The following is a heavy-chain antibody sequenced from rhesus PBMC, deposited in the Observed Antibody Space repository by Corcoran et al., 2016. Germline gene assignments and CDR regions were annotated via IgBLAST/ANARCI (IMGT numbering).Heavy chain of an antibody. CDR3: ARPLAAAIDY. CDR1: GGSISSSNW. Sequence: QVQLPESGPAVVKPSETLSLTCAVSGGSISSSNWWSWIRNSPGKGLKCIWGIYGSGGSTEYNPSLKSRVTISIDTSKNQFSLKLTSVTAADTAVYYCARPLAAAIDYWGQGVLVTVSS. V-gene: IGHV4-93*02. J-gene: IGHJ4*01. CDR2: IYGSGGST. D-gene: IGHD6-25*01.